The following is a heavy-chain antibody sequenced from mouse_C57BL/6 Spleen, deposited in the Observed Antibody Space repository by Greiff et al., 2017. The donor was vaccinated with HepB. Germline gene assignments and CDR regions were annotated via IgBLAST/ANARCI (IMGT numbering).Heavy chain of an antibody. CDR1: GYSITSGYY. V-gene: IGHV3-6*01. CDR3: AREWDLYAMDY. J-gene: IGHJ4*01. D-gene: IGHD4-1*01. Sequence: EVQLQESGPGLVKPSQSLSLTCSVTGYSITSGYYWNWIRQFPGNKLEWMGYISYDGSNNYNPSLKNRISITRDTSKNQFFLKLNSVTTEDTATYYCAREWDLYAMDYWGQGTSVTVSS. CDR2: ISYDGSN.